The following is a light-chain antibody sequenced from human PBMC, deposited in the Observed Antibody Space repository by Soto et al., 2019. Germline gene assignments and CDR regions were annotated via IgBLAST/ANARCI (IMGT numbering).Light chain of an antibody. J-gene: IGKJ2*01. CDR2: DAS. CDR3: QQYDNLSGT. CDR1: QGISNY. Sequence: DIQMTQSPSSLSASVGDRVTITCQASQGISNYFNWYQQKPGKAPKLLIYDASNLETGVPSRFSGSGSGTDFTLTISSLQPEDIATYYCQQYDNLSGTFGQGTKLEIK. V-gene: IGKV1-33*01.